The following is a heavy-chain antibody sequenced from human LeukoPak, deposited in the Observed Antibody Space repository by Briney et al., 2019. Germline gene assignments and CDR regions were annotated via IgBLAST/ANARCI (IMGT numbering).Heavy chain of an antibody. J-gene: IGHJ4*02. CDR2: ISYDGSNK. D-gene: IGHD3-9*01. CDR3: AKDPQLRYFDY. CDR1: GFTFRSYG. V-gene: IGHV3-30*18. Sequence: GGSLRLSCAASGFTFRSYGMHWVRQAPGKGLEWVAVISYDGSNKYYADSVKGRFTISRDNSKNTLYLQMNSLRAEDTAVYYCAKDPQLRYFDYWGQGTLVTVSS.